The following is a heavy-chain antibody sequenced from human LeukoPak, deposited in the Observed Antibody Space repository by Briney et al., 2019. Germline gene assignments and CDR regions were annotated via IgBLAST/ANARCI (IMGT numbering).Heavy chain of an antibody. CDR3: AREAYSSGWCYLDY. V-gene: IGHV3-66*01. J-gene: IGHJ4*02. D-gene: IGHD6-19*01. CDR1: GFTVSGYF. Sequence: SGGSLRLSCAASGFTVSGYFMSWVRQAPGKGLEWVSIIYSDGRGGKIYYADSVKGRFTISRDNSKNTLDLQMSSLRVEDTAVYFCAREAYSSGWCYLDYWGQGTLVTVSS. CDR2: IYSDGRGGKI.